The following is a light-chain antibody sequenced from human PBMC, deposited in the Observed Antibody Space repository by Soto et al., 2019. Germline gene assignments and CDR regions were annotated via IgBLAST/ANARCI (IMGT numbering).Light chain of an antibody. J-gene: IGKJ5*01. V-gene: IGKV1-39*01. CDR3: QQGYSITPIT. Sequence: DIQMTQSHSSLSAAIGDRVTITCRASQSIKNYLNWYQHKPGAAPKLLIFGASNLESGVPSRFSGSGSGTEFTLSISSLQPEDFATYYCQQGYSITPITFGQVGRLEVK. CDR2: GAS. CDR1: QSIKNY.